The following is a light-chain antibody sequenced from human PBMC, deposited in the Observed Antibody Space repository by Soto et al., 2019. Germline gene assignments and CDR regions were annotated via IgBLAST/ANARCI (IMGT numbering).Light chain of an antibody. CDR1: QSVSSY. V-gene: IGKV3-11*01. Sequence: EIVFTHSPATLSLSPCERATLSFSASQSVSSYLAWYQQKPGQARRLLIHDASNRATGIPARFSGSGSGTDFTLTISSLEPEDFAVYYCQQRRNWPTFGQGTKVDIK. J-gene: IGKJ1*01. CDR3: QQRRNWPT. CDR2: DAS.